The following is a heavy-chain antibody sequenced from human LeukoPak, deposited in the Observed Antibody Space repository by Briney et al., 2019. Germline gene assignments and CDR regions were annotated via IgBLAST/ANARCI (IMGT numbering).Heavy chain of an antibody. D-gene: IGHD3-3*01. Sequence: PGRSLRLSCAASGFTFSSYAMHWVRQAPGKGLEWVAVISYDGSNKYYADSVKGRFTISRDNSKNTLYLQMNSLRAEDTAVYYCAREPKLRFLEWLLLYWGQGTLVTVSS. CDR3: AREPKLRFLEWLLLY. V-gene: IGHV3-30-3*01. J-gene: IGHJ4*02. CDR1: GFTFSSYA. CDR2: ISYDGSNK.